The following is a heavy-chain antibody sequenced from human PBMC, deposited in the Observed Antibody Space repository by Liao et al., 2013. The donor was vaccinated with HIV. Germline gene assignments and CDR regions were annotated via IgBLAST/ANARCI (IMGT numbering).Heavy chain of an antibody. J-gene: IGHJ3*02. V-gene: IGHV4-4*07. CDR2: VYSSGSS. Sequence: QVRLQESGPGLVKPSETLSLTCIVSGGSVSIYSWTWIRQPAGKGLEWLGRVYSSGSSNYNPSLKSRVTMSVDTSKNQFSLNLSSVTAADTAVHYCARGNYDFWSGYSDDAFDIWGQGTMVTVSS. CDR3: ARGNYDFWSGYSDDAFDI. CDR1: GGSVSIYS. D-gene: IGHD3-3*01.